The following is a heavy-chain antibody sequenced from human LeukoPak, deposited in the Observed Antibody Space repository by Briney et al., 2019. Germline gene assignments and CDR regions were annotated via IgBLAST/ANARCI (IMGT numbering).Heavy chain of an antibody. J-gene: IGHJ4*02. Sequence: SETLSLTCTVSGGSISSYYWSWIRQPPGKGLEWLGYIYYSGSTNYNPSLKSRVTISVDTSKNQFSLKLSSVTAADTAVYYCARADSSGYPYYFDYWGQGTLVTVSS. D-gene: IGHD3-22*01. CDR1: GGSISSYY. CDR3: ARADSSGYPYYFDY. CDR2: IYYSGST. V-gene: IGHV4-59*01.